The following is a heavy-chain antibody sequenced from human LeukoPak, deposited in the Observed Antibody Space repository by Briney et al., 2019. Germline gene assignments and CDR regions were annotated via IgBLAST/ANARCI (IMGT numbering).Heavy chain of an antibody. V-gene: IGHV4-59*01. CDR3: ASALGTIRFLEWFHFDY. CDR1: GGSISNDY. D-gene: IGHD3-3*01. Sequence: PSETLSLTCTVSGGSISNDYWSWIHQSPGKGLEWIGYIYDRGSPKYNPSLKSRVTISVDTSKNQFSLKLSSVTAADTAVYYCASALGTIRFLEWFHFDYWGQGTLVTVSS. J-gene: IGHJ4*02. CDR2: IYDRGSP.